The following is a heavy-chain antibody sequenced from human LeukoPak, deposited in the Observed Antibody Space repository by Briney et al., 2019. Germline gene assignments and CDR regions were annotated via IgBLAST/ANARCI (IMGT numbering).Heavy chain of an antibody. CDR2: IGSSGSTV. J-gene: IGHJ3*02. CDR3: ARDTPLYADSPDAFDI. CDR1: GYTFSSYW. Sequence: GGSLRLSCAASGYTFSSYWMSWVCQAPGKGLEWVSYIGSSGSTVYYADSVKGRFTTSRDNAKNSLYLQMNSLRDEDTAVYYCARDTPLYADSPDAFDIWGQGTMVTVSS. V-gene: IGHV3-48*02. D-gene: IGHD2/OR15-2a*01.